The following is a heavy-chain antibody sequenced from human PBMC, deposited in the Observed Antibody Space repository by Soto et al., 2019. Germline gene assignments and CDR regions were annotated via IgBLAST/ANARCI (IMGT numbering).Heavy chain of an antibody. CDR3: AKGPFWSGYLRHVDYYGMDV. CDR1: GGTFTSYA. CDR2: IIPIFGKT. D-gene: IGHD3-3*01. J-gene: IGHJ6*02. Sequence: QVQLVQSGAEVKKPGSSVKVSCEASGGTFTSYAISWVRQAPGQGLEWMGGIIPIFGKTKYVQKFQGRVIITADESTSTAYMELSSLSAEDTAVYYCAKGPFWSGYLRHVDYYGMDVWGQGTTVTVSS. V-gene: IGHV1-69*01.